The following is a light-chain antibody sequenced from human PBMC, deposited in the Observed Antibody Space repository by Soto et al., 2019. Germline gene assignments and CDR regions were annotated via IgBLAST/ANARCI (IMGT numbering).Light chain of an antibody. V-gene: IGLV1-51*01. Sequence: QAVVTQPPSVSAAPGQKVTISCSGSSSNIGNNYVSWYQQLPGTAPKLLIYDNNKRPSGIPDRFSGSKSGTSATLGITGLQTGDEADYYCGTWDSSLSAVVFGGGNKVTVL. CDR3: GTWDSSLSAVV. J-gene: IGLJ2*01. CDR1: SSNIGNNY. CDR2: DNN.